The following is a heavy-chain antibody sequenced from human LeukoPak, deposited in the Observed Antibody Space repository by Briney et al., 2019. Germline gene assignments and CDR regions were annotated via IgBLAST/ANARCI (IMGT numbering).Heavy chain of an antibody. V-gene: IGHV4-30-2*01. CDR1: GGSTSSGGCS. J-gene: IGHJ6*02. D-gene: IGHD4-11*01. CDR3: ASRPTVGAYYYGMDV. Sequence: PSETLSLTCAVSGGSTSSGGCSWSWIRQPPGKGLEWIGYIYHSGSTYYNPSLKSRVTISVDRSKNQFSLKLSSVTAADTAVYYCASRPTVGAYYYGMDVWGQGTTVTVSS. CDR2: IYHSGST.